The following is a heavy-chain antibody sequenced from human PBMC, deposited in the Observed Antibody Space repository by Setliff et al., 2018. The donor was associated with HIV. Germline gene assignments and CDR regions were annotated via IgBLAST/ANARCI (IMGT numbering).Heavy chain of an antibody. CDR2: IGTYSGNT. Sequence: GASVKVSCKASGYSFTGYYVNWVRQAPGQGLEYLGWIGTYSGNTDYAQSVQGRVTMTRDTSTGTVYMDLRSLRSDDTAMYYCAREKYGDKFDYWGQGTLVTVSS. J-gene: IGHJ4*02. CDR3: AREKYGDKFDY. D-gene: IGHD2-8*01. V-gene: IGHV1-18*01. CDR1: GYSFTGYY.